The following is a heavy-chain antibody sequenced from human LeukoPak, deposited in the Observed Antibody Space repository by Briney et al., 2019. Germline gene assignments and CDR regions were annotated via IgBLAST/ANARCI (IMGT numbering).Heavy chain of an antibody. V-gene: IGHV3-23*01. CDR2: ISANGLDT. CDR1: GFSFGKFA. D-gene: IGHD5-24*01. J-gene: IGHJ4*02. Sequence: QSGGSLRLSCAASGFSFGKFAITWVRQAPGKGLEWVSSISANGLDTYYADSVRGRFTISRVNSKNTLYLRMNILGAEDTAMYYCAKGTQGNGYNYGHIDSWGQGTLVDVSS. CDR3: AKGTQGNGYNYGHIDS.